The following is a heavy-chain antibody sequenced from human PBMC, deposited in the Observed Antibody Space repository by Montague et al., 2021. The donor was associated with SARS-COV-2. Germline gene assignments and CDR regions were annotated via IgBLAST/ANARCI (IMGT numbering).Heavy chain of an antibody. CDR3: AKRLDDYFDY. J-gene: IGHJ4*02. Sequence: SLRLSCAASGFTFSFYAMSLFRQAPVKGLQWVSVIYSGGSSTYYSDSVKGRFTISRDNSKNTLYLQMNSLRAEDTAVYYCAKRLDDYFDYWGQGTLVTVSS. CDR2: IYSGGSST. D-gene: IGHD1-1*01. V-gene: IGHV3-23*03. CDR1: GFTFSFYA.